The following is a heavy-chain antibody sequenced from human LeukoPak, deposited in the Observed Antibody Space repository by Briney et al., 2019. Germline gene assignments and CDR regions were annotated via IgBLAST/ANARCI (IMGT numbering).Heavy chain of an antibody. D-gene: IGHD3/OR15-3a*01. CDR1: GHSISGIHH. CDR2: VFYSGTT. V-gene: IGHV4-38-2*02. J-gene: IGHJ4*02. Sequence: PSETLSLTCSVSGHSISGIHHWGWIRQPPGKGLEWIGSVFYSGTTYYNPSFKSRLTISADTSKNQFSLRLSSVTAADTAVYYCARDFSDWNLRLFFDYWGQGILVTVSS. CDR3: ARDFSDWNLRLFFDY.